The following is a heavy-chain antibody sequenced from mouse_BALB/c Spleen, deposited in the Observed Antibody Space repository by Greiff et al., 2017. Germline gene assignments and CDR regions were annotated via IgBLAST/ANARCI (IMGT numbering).Heavy chain of an antibody. V-gene: IGHV1-19*01. D-gene: IGHD2-12*01. J-gene: IGHJ3*01. CDR1: GYTFTDYY. CDR3: ARSDSAWFAY. CDR2: VNPYNGGT. Sequence: VQLQQSGPELVKPGASVKMSCKASGYTFTDYYMDWVKQSHGESFEWIGRVNPYNGGTSYNQKFKGKATLTVDKSSSTAYMELNSLTSEDSAVYYCARSDSAWFAYWGQGTLVTVSA.